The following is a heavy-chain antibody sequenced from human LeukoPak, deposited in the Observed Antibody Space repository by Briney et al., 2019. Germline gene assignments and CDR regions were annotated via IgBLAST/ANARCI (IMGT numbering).Heavy chain of an antibody. CDR3: AKGVTSGWYRGDAFDI. D-gene: IGHD6-19*01. V-gene: IGHV3-23*01. Sequence: GGSLRLSCAASGFTFSSYWMNWVRQAPGKGLEWVSAISDSGGSTYYADSVKGRFTLSRDNSKNTVYLQMNSLRGEDTAVYYCAKGVTSGWYRGDAFDIWGQGTTVTVSS. J-gene: IGHJ3*02. CDR2: ISDSGGST. CDR1: GFTFSSYW.